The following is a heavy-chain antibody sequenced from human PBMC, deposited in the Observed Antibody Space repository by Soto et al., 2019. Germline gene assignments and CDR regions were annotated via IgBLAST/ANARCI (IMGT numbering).Heavy chain of an antibody. V-gene: IGHV3-30*18. J-gene: IGHJ3*02. D-gene: IGHD3-10*01. CDR2: ISYDGSNK. CDR1: GFTFSSYG. Sequence: QVQLVESGGGVVQPGRSLRLSCAASGFTFSSYGMHWVRQAPGKGLEWVAVISYDGSNKYYADSVKGLFTISRDNSKNTLFLQMNSLRAEDTAVYYCAKLLWFGEASDGFDIWGQGTMVTVSS. CDR3: AKLLWFGEASDGFDI.